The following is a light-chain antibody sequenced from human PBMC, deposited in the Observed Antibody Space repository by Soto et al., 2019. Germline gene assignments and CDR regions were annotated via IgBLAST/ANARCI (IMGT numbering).Light chain of an antibody. CDR3: QQRHNWPPSIT. V-gene: IGKV3-11*01. CDR1: QSVGGH. J-gene: IGKJ5*01. CDR2: DAS. Sequence: EIVLTQSPATLSLSPGERATLSCRASQSVGGHLAWYQQKPGQAPRLLIYDASDRATGIPARFSGSGSETDFTLTISSLEPHDFAVYYCQQRHNWPPSITFGQGTRLEIK.